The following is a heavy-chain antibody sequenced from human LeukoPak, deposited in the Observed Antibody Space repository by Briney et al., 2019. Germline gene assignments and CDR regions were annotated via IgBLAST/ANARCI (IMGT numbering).Heavy chain of an antibody. CDR1: GFTFSTYW. J-gene: IGHJ4*02. D-gene: IGHD2-2*02. CDR2: MKRDGSEV. CDR3: ARYTEYYFDY. Sequence: GGSLRLSCAASGFTFSTYWMTWVRQAPGKGLEWVANMKRDGSEVYYANSVKGHLTISRDNAKNSLYLQMNSLRAEDTAVYYCARYTEYYFDYWGQGTLVTVSS. V-gene: IGHV3-7*01.